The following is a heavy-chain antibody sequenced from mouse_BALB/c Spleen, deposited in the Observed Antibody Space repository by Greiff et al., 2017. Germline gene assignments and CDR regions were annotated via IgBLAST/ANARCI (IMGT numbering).Heavy chain of an antibody. CDR3: ARSYRYDAWFAY. CDR2: IYPYNGGT. CDR1: GYTFTDYN. D-gene: IGHD2-14*01. Sequence: VQLQQSGPELVKPGASVKISCKASGYTFTDYNMHWVKQSHGKSLVWIGYIYPYNGGTGYNQKFKSKATLTVDNSSSTAYMELRSLTSEDSAVYYCARSYRYDAWFAYWGQGTLVTVSA. J-gene: IGHJ3*01. V-gene: IGHV1S29*02.